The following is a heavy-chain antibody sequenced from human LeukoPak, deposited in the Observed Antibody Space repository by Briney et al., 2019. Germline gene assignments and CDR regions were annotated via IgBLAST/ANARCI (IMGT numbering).Heavy chain of an antibody. D-gene: IGHD6-19*01. CDR3: ARRNRFDSVVGTGDYFDF. CDR2: VYYAGVT. J-gene: IGHJ4*02. CDR1: GDSIKSRSHY. V-gene: IGHV4-39*01. Sequence: SETLSLTCTVSGDSIKSRSHYWDWLRQPPGKGLEWIGRVYYAGVTFYSPSFKSRVTISVDTSRNQFSLKMISMTASDTALYYCARRNRFDSVVGTGDYFDFWGQGALITVSS.